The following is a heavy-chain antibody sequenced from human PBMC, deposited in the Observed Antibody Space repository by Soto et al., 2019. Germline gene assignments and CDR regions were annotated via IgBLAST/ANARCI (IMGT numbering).Heavy chain of an antibody. CDR2: IYTSGST. J-gene: IGHJ3*02. D-gene: IGHD3-10*01. CDR1: GGSISSYY. Sequence: QVQLQESGPGLVKPSETLSLTCTVSGGSISSYYWSWIRQPAGKGLEWIGRIYTSGSTNYNPSLTSRVTMSVDTSKNQFPLKLSSVTAADTAVYYCARAYGSGSYPDAFDIWGHGTMVTVSS. CDR3: ARAYGSGSYPDAFDI. V-gene: IGHV4-4*07.